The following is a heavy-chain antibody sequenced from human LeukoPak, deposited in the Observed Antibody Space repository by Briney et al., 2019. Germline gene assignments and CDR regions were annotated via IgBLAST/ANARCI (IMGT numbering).Heavy chain of an antibody. CDR2: LYPGDSDT. V-gene: IGHV5-51*01. D-gene: IGHD5-24*01. J-gene: IGHJ4*02. CDR3: ARADLDVEMATIGLDY. CDR1: GYSFTSYW. Sequence: GESLKISCKGSGYSFTSYWIGWVRQMPGKALEWMGILYPGDSDTRYSPSFQGQVTISADKSISTAYLQWSSLKASDTAMYYCARADLDVEMATIGLDYWGQGTLVSVSS.